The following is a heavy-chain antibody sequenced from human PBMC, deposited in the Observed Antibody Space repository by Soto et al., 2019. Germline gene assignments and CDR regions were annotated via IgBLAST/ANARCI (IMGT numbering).Heavy chain of an antibody. V-gene: IGHV3-11*01. D-gene: IGHD3-16*01. J-gene: IGHJ3*02. CDR3: AGQYDPVPRSAFDI. Sequence: PGGSLRLSCAASGFTFSDYYMSWIRQAPGKGLEWVSYITSRGSTMDYADSVKGRFTISRDNGKKSLYLQMNSLRAEDTAVYYCAGQYDPVPRSAFDIWGQGTMVTV. CDR2: ITSRGSTM. CDR1: GFTFSDYY.